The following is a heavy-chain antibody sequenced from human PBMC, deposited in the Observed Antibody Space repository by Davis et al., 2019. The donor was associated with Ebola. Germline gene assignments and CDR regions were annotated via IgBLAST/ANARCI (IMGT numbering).Heavy chain of an antibody. CDR2: INHSGST. CDR3: ARAIGGRGGWFDP. J-gene: IGHJ5*02. D-gene: IGHD3-16*01. CDR1: GGSFSGYY. V-gene: IGHV4-34*01. Sequence: SETLFLTCAVYGGSFSGYYWSWIRQHPGKGLEWIGEINHSGSTNYNPSLKSRVTISVDTSKNQFSLKLSSVTAADTAVYYCARAIGGRGGWFDPWGQGTLVTVSS.